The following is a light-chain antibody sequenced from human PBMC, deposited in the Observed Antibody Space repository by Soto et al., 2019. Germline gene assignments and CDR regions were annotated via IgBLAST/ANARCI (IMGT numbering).Light chain of an antibody. J-gene: IGLJ1*01. CDR1: SSDVGGYNY. CDR3: SSHTTSTPHV. V-gene: IGLV2-14*01. Sequence: QSALTQPASVSGSPGQSITISCTGTSSDVGGYNYVSWYQQYPGKAPKLMIYDVSYRPSGVSNRFSGSKSGNTASLTISGLQAEDEADYSCSSHTTSTPHVFGTGTKVPVL. CDR2: DVS.